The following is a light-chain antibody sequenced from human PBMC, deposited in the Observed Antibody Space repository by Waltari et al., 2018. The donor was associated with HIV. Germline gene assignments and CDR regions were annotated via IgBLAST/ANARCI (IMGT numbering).Light chain of an antibody. CDR2: GKN. J-gene: IGLJ2*01. CDR3: ASWDDSLNGPV. V-gene: IGLV1-44*01. CDR1: SSNIGRNT. Sequence: QSVLTQPPSKSGTPGPRVTISCSGSSSNIGRNTVSWFQQFPGKAPKVLIYGKNQRPSGVPDRFSGSKSGTSASLAIGGLQSEDEADYYCASWDDSLNGPVFGGGTTLTVL.